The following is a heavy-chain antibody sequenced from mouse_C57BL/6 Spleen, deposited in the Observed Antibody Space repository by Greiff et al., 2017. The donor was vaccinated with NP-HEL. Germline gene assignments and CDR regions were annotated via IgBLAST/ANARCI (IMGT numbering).Heavy chain of an antibody. CDR1: GYTFTSYW. D-gene: IGHD3-2*02. CDR3: ARGTAQATYYFDY. V-gene: IGHV1-53*01. J-gene: IGHJ2*01. CDR2: INPSNGGT. Sequence: VQLQQPGTELVKPGASVKLSCKASGYTFTSYWMHWVKQRPGQGLEWIGNINPSNGGTNYNEKFKSKATLTVDKSSSTAYMQLSSLTSEDSAVYYCARGTAQATYYFDYWGQGTTLTVSS.